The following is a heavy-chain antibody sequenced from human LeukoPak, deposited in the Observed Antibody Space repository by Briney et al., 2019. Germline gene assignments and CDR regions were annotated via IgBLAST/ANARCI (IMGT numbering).Heavy chain of an antibody. CDR1: GFIFSGYA. CDR3: AKEGFDS. Sequence: QPGGSLRLSCSASGFIFSGYAMHWVRQAPGKGLEFVSAISSNGGSAYYADSVKGRFTISRDNSKNTLYLQMNSLRAEDTAVYYCAKEGFDSWGQGTLVTVSS. J-gene: IGHJ4*02. CDR2: ISSNGGSA. V-gene: IGHV3-64*04.